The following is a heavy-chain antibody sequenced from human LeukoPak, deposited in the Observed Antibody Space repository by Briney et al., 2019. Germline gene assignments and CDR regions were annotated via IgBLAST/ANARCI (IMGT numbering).Heavy chain of an antibody. CDR1: GFTFSSYA. CDR3: AKPPTGTTASFYYYYMDV. D-gene: IGHD1-1*01. CDR2: ISGSGGST. Sequence: GGSLRLSCAASGFTFSSYAMSWVRQAPGKGLEWVSAISGSGGSTYYADSVKGRFTISRDNSKNTLYLQMNSLRAEDTAVYYCAKPPTGTTASFYYYYMDVWGKGTTVTVSS. V-gene: IGHV3-23*01. J-gene: IGHJ6*03.